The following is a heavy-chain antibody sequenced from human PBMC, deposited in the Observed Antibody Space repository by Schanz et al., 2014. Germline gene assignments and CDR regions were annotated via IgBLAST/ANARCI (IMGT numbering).Heavy chain of an antibody. Sequence: EVQLVESGGGLVQPGGSLRLSCAASGFIFSNFAMEWVRQAPGKGLEWVSAISGSGAGTYYADSVRGRFTISRENSKNTLHLQMNSLRAEDTAVYHCAKDLPAVAVAPLMTGLYDSWGQGTLVTVSS. CDR2: ISGSGAGT. D-gene: IGHD6-19*01. CDR1: GFIFSNFA. V-gene: IGHV3-23*04. CDR3: AKDLPAVAVAPLMTGLYDS. J-gene: IGHJ4*02.